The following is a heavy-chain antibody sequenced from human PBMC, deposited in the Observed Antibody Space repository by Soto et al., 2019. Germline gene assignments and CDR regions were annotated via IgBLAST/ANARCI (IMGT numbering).Heavy chain of an antibody. J-gene: IGHJ4*02. V-gene: IGHV3-74*01. CDR3: VRTSLVVAAATREDY. CDR1: GFTFSSYW. CDR2: INSDGSST. Sequence: EVQLVESVGGLVQPGGSLRLSCAASGFTFSSYWMHWVRQAPGKWLVWVSRINSDGSSTSYADSVKGRLTISRDNAKNTLYLQMNSLRAEDTAVYYCVRTSLVVAAATREDYWGQGTLVTVSS. D-gene: IGHD2-15*01.